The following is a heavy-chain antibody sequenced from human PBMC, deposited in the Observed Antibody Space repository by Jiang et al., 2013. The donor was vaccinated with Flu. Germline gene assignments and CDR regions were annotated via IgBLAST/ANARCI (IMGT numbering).Heavy chain of an antibody. Sequence: GSGLVKPSQTLSLTCTVSGDSIGSGDYYWSWVRQTPGKGLEWIGYIHHSGRTYYKPSLMSRVSISLDMSKNQFFLKLTSVTAADTAMYFCARDIRYFYDTSNYLDPHPYDSWGQGILVTVSS. J-gene: IGHJ4*02. D-gene: IGHD3-22*01. CDR2: IHHSGRT. V-gene: IGHV4-30-4*01. CDR1: GDSIGSGDYY. CDR3: ARDIRYFYDTSNYLDPHPYDS.